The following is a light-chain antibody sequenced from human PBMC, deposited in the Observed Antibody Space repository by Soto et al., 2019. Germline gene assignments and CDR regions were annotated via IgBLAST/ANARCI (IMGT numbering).Light chain of an antibody. CDR1: QSLLHSNGYNY. CDR3: MQALPTPS. J-gene: IGKJ4*01. CDR2: LGS. V-gene: IGKV2-28*01. Sequence: ESVMTQSPVSLSVTPGEPASISCRSSQSLLHSNGYNYLDWYLQKPGQSPQLLIYLGSFRAAGVPDMFSGSGSGTDFTLKISRVEAADVGVYYCMQALPTPSFGGGTKVEIK.